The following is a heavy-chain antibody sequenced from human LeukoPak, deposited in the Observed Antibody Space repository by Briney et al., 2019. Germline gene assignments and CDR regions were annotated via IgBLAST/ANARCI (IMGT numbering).Heavy chain of an antibody. J-gene: IGHJ4*02. CDR3: ATSRIVVVPAAIGPLIDY. CDR2: FDPEDGET. Sequence: GASVKVSCKASGYTLTELSMHWVRQAPGKGLEWMGGFDPEDGETIYAQKFQGRVTMTEDTSTDTAYMELSSLRSEDTAVYYCATSRIVVVPAAIGPLIDYWGQGTLVTVSS. CDR1: GYTLTELS. D-gene: IGHD2-2*02. V-gene: IGHV1-24*01.